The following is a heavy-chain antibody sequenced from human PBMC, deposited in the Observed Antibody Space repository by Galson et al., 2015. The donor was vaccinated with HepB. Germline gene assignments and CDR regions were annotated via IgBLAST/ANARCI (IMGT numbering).Heavy chain of an antibody. D-gene: IGHD2/OR15-2a*01. CDR1: GFIVSSHY. CDR2: IFGGAST. V-gene: IGHV3-66*01. Sequence: SLRLSCAASGFIVSSHYMTWVRQTPGRGLEWVSVIFGGASTYYADSVKGRFTISRDNSKNTVNLQLNSLGAGDSALYYCARGLGTRFSNSWYFYDGMDVWGQGTTVIVSS. J-gene: IGHJ6*02. CDR3: ARGLGTRFSNSWYFYDGMDV.